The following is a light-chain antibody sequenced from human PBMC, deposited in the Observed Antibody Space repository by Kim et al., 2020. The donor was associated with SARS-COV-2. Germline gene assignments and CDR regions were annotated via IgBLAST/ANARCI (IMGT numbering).Light chain of an antibody. J-gene: IGLJ3*02. CDR1: SGSIASNY. CDR2: EDN. CDR3: QSYDSSNPWV. V-gene: IGLV6-57*04. Sequence: NFMLTQPHSVSESPGKTVTISCTRSSGSIASNYVQWYQQRPGSAPTTVIYEDNQRPSGVPDRFSGSIDSSSNSASLTISGLKTEDEADYYGQSYDSSNPWVFGGGTQLTVL.